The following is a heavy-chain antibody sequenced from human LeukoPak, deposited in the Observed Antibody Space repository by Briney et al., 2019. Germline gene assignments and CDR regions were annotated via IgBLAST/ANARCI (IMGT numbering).Heavy chain of an antibody. V-gene: IGHV3-21*01. Sequence: AGGSLRLSCAASGFTFSRHNMNWVRQAPGKGLEWVSSISTSSSYIYYADSVKGRFTISRDDAKNSLYLQMNSLRAEDTAVYYCARMYSGSYYYYYMDVWGKGTTVTISS. D-gene: IGHD1-26*01. J-gene: IGHJ6*03. CDR2: ISTSSSYI. CDR1: GFTFSRHN. CDR3: ARMYSGSYYYYYMDV.